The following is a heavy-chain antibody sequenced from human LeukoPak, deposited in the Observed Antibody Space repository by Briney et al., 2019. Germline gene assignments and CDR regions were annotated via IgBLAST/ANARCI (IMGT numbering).Heavy chain of an antibody. J-gene: IGHJ3*02. V-gene: IGHV4-59*01. CDR1: GGSISSYY. D-gene: IGHD3-9*01. Sequence: SETLSLTCTVSGGSISSYYWSWIRQPPGKGLEWIGYIYYSGSTNYNPSLKSRVTISVDTSKNQFSLKLSSATAADTAVYYCARDYIDILTGWESFDIWGQGTMVTVSS. CDR3: ARDYIDILTGWESFDI. CDR2: IYYSGST.